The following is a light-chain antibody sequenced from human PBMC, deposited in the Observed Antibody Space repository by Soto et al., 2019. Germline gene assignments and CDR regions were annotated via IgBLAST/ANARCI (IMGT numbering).Light chain of an antibody. J-gene: IGKJ3*01. CDR1: QDIQVF. Sequence: DIQLTQSPSFLSASEGDRVTITCRASQDIQVFLAWYQHKPGKAPRLLIDSASTLQSGVPSRFSGSRSGTEFTLTISSLQPEDIATYYCQKLNNYPLTFGPGTKVDIK. V-gene: IGKV1-9*01. CDR3: QKLNNYPLT. CDR2: SAS.